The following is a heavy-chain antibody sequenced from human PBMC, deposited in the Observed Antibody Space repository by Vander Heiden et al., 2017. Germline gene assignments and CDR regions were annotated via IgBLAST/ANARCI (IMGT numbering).Heavy chain of an antibody. CDR3: ARDLDPERGGSIDY. CDR1: GFTFSSYS. D-gene: IGHD1-26*01. J-gene: IGHJ4*02. Sequence: EVQLVESGGGLVQPGGSLRLSCAASGFTFSSYSMNWVRQAPGKGLEWVSSISSSSSYIYYADSVKGRFTISRDNAKNSLYLQMNSLRAEDTAVYYCARDLDPERGGSIDYWGQGTLVTVSS. V-gene: IGHV3-21*01. CDR2: ISSSSSYI.